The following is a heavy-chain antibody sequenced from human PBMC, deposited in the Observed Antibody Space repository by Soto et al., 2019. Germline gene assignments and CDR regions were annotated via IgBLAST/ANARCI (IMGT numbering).Heavy chain of an antibody. J-gene: IGHJ4*02. Sequence: ASVKVSCKASGYTFTSYGISWVRQAPGQGLEWMGWISASNGNTNYAQKLQDRVTMTTDTSTSTAYLELRSLKSDDTAVYYCARDRLRGYDTSGFYSWGQGTMVTVSS. CDR3: ARDRLRGYDTSGFYS. CDR2: ISASNGNT. CDR1: GYTFTSYG. D-gene: IGHD3-22*01. V-gene: IGHV1-18*01.